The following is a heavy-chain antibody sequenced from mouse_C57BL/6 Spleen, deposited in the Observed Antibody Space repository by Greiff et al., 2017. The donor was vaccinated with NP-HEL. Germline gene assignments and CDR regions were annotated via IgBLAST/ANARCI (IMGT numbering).Heavy chain of an antibody. CDR2: LNPNNGGT. V-gene: IGHV1-22*01. D-gene: IGHD2-13*01. J-gene: IGHJ2*01. CDR3: ARGDWALYYFDY. Sequence: VQLQQSGPELVKPGASVKMSCKASGYTFTDYKMHWVKQSHGKSLEWMGYLNPNNGGTSSNKKFKGKATLTVNKSSSTAYMELRSLTSEDSAVYYCARGDWALYYFDYWGQGTTLTVSS. CDR1: GYTFTDYK.